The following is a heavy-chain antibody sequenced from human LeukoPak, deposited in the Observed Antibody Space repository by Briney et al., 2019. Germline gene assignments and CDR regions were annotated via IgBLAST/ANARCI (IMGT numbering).Heavy chain of an antibody. J-gene: IGHJ4*02. V-gene: IGHV3-23*01. CDR1: GFTFSSYA. D-gene: IGHD3-9*01. CDR3: AKAVRLRYFAWQLWPPGDY. CDR2: ISGSGGST. Sequence: GGSLRLSCAASGFTFSSYAMSWVRQAPGKGLEWVSAISGSGGSTYYADSVKGRFTISRDNSKNTLYLQMNSLRAEDTAVYYCAKAVRLRYFAWQLWPPGDYWGREPWSPSPQ.